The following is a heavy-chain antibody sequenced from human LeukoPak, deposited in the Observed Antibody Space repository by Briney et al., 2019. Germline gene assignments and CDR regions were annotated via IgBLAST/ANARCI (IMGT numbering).Heavy chain of an antibody. CDR2: IYATGST. CDR1: GDSFSSVSYY. V-gene: IGHV4-61*02. D-gene: IGHD1-26*01. CDR3: AGGGLLNWFDP. Sequence: PSETLSLTCTVSGDSFSSVSYYWSWIRQPAGKGLEWIGRIYATGSTNCNPSLKSRVTISVDTSKNQFSLKLSSVTAADTAVYYCAGGGLLNWFDPWGQGTLVTVSS. J-gene: IGHJ5*02.